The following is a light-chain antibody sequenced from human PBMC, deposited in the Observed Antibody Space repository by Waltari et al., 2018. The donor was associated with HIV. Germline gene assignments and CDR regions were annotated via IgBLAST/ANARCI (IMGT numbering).Light chain of an antibody. CDR3: QSYDFTLGGIYV. J-gene: IGLJ1*01. CDR1: TSNVGLHKN. Sequence: QSVLTQPPSVSGAPGQTIPISCAGATSNVGLHKNVHWYHHLPGTAPKLLIYGDVNRPSGVPDRFSASKAGTSAALAITGLQPEDEGDYYCQSYDFTLGGIYVVGPGTKVTVL. CDR2: GDV. V-gene: IGLV1-40*01.